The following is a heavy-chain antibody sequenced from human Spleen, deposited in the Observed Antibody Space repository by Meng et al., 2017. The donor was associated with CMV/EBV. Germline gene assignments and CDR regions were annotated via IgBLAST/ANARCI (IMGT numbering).Heavy chain of an antibody. Sequence: SETLSLTCTVSGDSISSSNSYWGWIRQPPGKGLEWIGSIYYSGSTDYNPSLKGRVTLSVDTSKNQFSLNLNSVTAADTAVYYCAREGQVSAAPFDSWGQGTLVTVSS. CDR2: IYYSGST. J-gene: IGHJ4*02. D-gene: IGHD1-14*01. CDR3: AREGQVSAAPFDS. V-gene: IGHV4-39*07. CDR1: GDSISSSNSY.